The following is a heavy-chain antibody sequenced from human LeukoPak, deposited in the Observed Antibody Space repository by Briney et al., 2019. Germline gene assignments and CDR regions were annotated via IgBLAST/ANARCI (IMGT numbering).Heavy chain of an antibody. CDR3: TTEVGYCSSTSCYTGIFDY. CDR1: GFTFGNAW. CDR2: IKSKTDGGTT. Sequence: GGSLRLSCAASGFTFGNAWMSWVRQAPGKGLEWVGRIKSKTDGGTTDYAAPVKGRFTISRDDSKNTLYLQMNSLKTEDTAVYYCTTEVGYCSSTSCYTGIFDYWGQGTLVTVSS. D-gene: IGHD2-2*02. J-gene: IGHJ4*02. V-gene: IGHV3-15*01.